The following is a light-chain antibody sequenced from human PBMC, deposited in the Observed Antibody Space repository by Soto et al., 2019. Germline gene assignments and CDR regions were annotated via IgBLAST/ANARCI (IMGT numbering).Light chain of an antibody. CDR2: GNT. J-gene: IGLJ1*01. V-gene: IGLV1-40*01. Sequence: QSVLTQPPSVSGSPGQRVTIPCTGTSSDIGACYHVHWYQQLPGTAPKLLIYGNTKRPSGVSYRFSGSKSGTSASLAITGLQADDEADYYCQSSDSSMSGFVVFGTGTKVTVL. CDR1: SSDIGACYH. CDR3: QSSDSSMSGFVV.